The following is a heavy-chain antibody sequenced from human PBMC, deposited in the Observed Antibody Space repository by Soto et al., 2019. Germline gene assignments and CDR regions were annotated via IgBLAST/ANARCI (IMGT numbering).Heavy chain of an antibody. CDR1: GYNFANYW. Sequence: GESLKISCKGSGYNFANYWIGWVRQMPGKGLEWMGMIFPGDSDTKNSPSLQGQITMSVDKSDSSAYLQWTSLKASDTAMYYCAAGYTTGPDAFDIWGQGXMVTVSS. J-gene: IGHJ3*02. D-gene: IGHD6-13*01. CDR3: AAGYTTGPDAFDI. CDR2: IFPGDSDT. V-gene: IGHV5-51*01.